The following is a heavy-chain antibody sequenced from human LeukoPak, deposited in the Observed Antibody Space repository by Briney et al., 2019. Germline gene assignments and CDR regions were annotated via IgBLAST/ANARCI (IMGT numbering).Heavy chain of an antibody. V-gene: IGHV3-21*01. CDR1: GFTFSSYS. CDR3: AREKANYYGSGSYYNYFDY. CDR2: ISSSSSYI. D-gene: IGHD3-10*01. J-gene: IGHJ4*02. Sequence: GGSLGLSCAASGFTFSSYSMNWVRQAPGKGLKWVPSISSSSSYIYYADSVKGRFTISRDNAKNSLYLQMNSLRAEDTAVYYCAREKANYYGSGSYYNYFDYWGQGTLVTVSS.